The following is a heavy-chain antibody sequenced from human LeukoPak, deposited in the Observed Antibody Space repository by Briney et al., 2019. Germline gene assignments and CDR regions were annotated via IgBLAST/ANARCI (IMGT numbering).Heavy chain of an antibody. CDR1: GFTFSGYG. V-gene: IGHV3-33*01. J-gene: IGHJ6*03. D-gene: IGHD5-12*01. CDR3: ARKHIVAGYYYMDV. Sequence: PGRSLRLSCAASGFTFSGYGMHWVRQAPGKGLEWVAVIWYDGSNKYYADSVKGRFTISRDNSKNTLYLQMNSLRAEDTAVYYCARKHIVAGYYYMDVWGKGTTVTVSS. CDR2: IWYDGSNK.